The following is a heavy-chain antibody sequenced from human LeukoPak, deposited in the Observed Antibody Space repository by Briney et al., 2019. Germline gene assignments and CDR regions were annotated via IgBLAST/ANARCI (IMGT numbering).Heavy chain of an antibody. CDR2: VSLSGGST. J-gene: IGHJ4*02. D-gene: IGHD2-15*01. CDR1: GFIFNSYA. CDR3: AKQVGYCSDGNCYFDY. V-gene: IGHV3-23*01. Sequence: PGGSLRLSCAASGFIFNSYAMSWVRQAPGKGLEWVSAVSLSGGSTYDRDSVKGRFTISRDNSKNMLYLQMNSLRAEDTAVYYCAKQVGYCSDGNCYFDYWGQGALVTVSS.